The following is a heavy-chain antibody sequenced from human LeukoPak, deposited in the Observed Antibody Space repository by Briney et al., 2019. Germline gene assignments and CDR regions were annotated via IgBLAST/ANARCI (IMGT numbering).Heavy chain of an antibody. D-gene: IGHD3-10*01. CDR1: RFTFSSYA. V-gene: IGHV3-23*01. J-gene: IGHJ6*03. CDR2: ISGSGGST. Sequence: PGGSLRLSCAASRFTFSSYAMSWVRRAPGKGLEWVSAISGSGGSTYYADSVKARFTISRDNSKNTLYLQMNSLRAEDTAVYYWAGGGFGEAYYYYYYMDVWGKGTTVTVSS. CDR3: AGGGFGEAYYYYYYMDV.